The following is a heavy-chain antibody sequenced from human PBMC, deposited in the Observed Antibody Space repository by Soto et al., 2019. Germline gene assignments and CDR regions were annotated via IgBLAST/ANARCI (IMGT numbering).Heavy chain of an antibody. CDR1: GFTFSSYA. V-gene: IGHV3-23*01. Sequence: GGSLRLSCAASGFTFSSYAMSWVRQAPGKGLEWVSAISGSGGSTYYADSVKGRFTISRDNSKNTLYLQMNSLRAEDTAVYYCAKQQTYDISTGYYRYLDYWGQGTLVTVSS. CDR3: AKQQTYDISTGYYRYLDY. CDR2: ISGSGGST. D-gene: IGHD3-9*01. J-gene: IGHJ4*02.